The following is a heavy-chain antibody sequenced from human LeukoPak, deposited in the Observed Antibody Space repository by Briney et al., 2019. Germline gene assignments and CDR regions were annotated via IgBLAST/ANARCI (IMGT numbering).Heavy chain of an antibody. Sequence: SVKVSCKASGGTFSSYAISWVRQAPGQGLEWMGGIIPIFGTASYAQKFQGRVTITADESTSTAYMELSSLRSEDTAVYYCARGGDYGPNDAFDIWGQGTMVTVSS. CDR3: ARGGDYGPNDAFDI. J-gene: IGHJ3*02. V-gene: IGHV1-69*13. CDR1: GGTFSSYA. CDR2: IIPIFGTA. D-gene: IGHD4-17*01.